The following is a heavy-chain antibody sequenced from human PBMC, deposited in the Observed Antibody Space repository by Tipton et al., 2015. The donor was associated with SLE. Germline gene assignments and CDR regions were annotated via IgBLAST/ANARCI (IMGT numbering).Heavy chain of an antibody. J-gene: IGHJ3*02. CDR3: ARIQWLSPGAFDI. V-gene: IGHV1-8*02. Sequence: QLVQSGAEVKKPGATVKISCKVSGYTFTDYYMHWVQQAPGKGLEWMGWMNPNSGNTGYAQKFQGRVTMTRNTSISTAYMELSSLRSEDTAVYYCARIQWLSPGAFDIWGQGTMVTVSS. CDR1: GYTFTDYY. D-gene: IGHD6-19*01. CDR2: MNPNSGNT.